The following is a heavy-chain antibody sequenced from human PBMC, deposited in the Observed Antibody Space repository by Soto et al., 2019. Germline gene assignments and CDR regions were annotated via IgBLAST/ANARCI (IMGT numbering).Heavy chain of an antibody. CDR2: IWYDGSNK. J-gene: IGHJ4*02. CDR3: ARARVDTFWYVAIGDY. D-gene: IGHD3-3*01. Sequence: QVQLVESGGGVVQPGRSLRLSCAASGFTFSSYGMHWVRQAPGKGLEWVAVIWYDGSNKYYADSVKGRFTISRDNSKNTLYLEMNSLRAEDTAVYYCARARVDTFWYVAIGDYWGQGTLVTVSS. CDR1: GFTFSSYG. V-gene: IGHV3-33*01.